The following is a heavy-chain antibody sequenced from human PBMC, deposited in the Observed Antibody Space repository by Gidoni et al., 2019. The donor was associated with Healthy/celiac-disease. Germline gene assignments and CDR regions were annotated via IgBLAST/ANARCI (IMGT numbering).Heavy chain of an antibody. J-gene: IGHJ5*02. Sequence: QVQLQQWGAGLLKPSETLSLTCAVYGGSFSGYYWSWIRQPPGKGLEWIGEINHSGSTNYNPSLKSRVTISVDTSKNQFSLKLSSVTAADTAVYYCARHTVTTGRFDPWGQGTLVTVSS. V-gene: IGHV4-34*01. D-gene: IGHD4-17*01. CDR2: INHSGST. CDR1: GGSFSGYY. CDR3: ARHTVTTGRFDP.